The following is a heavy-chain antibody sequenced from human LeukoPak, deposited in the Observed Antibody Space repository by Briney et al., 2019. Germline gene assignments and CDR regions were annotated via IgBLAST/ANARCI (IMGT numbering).Heavy chain of an antibody. Sequence: GASVKVSCKASGDTFSSYAISWVRQAPGQGLEWMGGIIPIFGTANYAQKFQGRVTITADESTSTAYMELSSLRSEDTAVYYCARDLAGTGDQAFDIWGQGTMVTVSS. D-gene: IGHD7-27*01. CDR1: GDTFSSYA. V-gene: IGHV1-69*01. CDR2: IIPIFGTA. J-gene: IGHJ3*02. CDR3: ARDLAGTGDQAFDI.